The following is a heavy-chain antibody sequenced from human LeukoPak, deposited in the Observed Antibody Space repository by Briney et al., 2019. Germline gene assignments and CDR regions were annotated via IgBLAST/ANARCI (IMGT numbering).Heavy chain of an antibody. CDR2: IRYDGSNK. CDR1: GFTFSSYG. V-gene: IGHV3-30*02. J-gene: IGHJ4*02. Sequence: GGSLRLSCAASGFTFSSYGMHWVRQAPGKGLEWVAFIRYDGSNKYYADSVKGRFTISRDNAKNSLYLQMNSLRAEDTAVYYCARDKYSSSAGFDYWGQGTLVTVSS. CDR3: ARDKYSSSAGFDY. D-gene: IGHD6-6*01.